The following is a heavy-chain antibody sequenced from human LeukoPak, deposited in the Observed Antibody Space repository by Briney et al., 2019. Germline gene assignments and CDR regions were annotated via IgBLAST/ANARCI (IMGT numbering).Heavy chain of an antibody. D-gene: IGHD2-15*01. CDR2: IYYRGST. J-gene: IGHJ6*03. CDR1: GGSISSSNYY. Sequence: SETLSLTCTVSGGSISSSNYYWGWIRQPPGKGLEWIGSIYYRGSTYYNPSLMSRVTIFVDTSKNQFSLKLSSATAADTAVYYCARHGYCSGGSCYSWGYYYYMDVWGKGTTVTISS. V-gene: IGHV4-39*01. CDR3: ARHGYCSGGSCYSWGYYYYMDV.